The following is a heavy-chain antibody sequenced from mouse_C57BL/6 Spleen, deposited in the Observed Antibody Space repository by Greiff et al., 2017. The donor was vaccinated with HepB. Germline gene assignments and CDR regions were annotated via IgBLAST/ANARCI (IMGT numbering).Heavy chain of an antibody. V-gene: IGHV5-17*01. Sequence: EVQLVESGGGLVKPGGSLKLSCAASGFTFSDYGMHWVRQAPEKGLEWVAYISSGSSTIYYADTVKGRFTISRDNAKNTLFLQMTSLRSEDTAMYYCARDYGKAWFAYWGQGTLVTVSA. CDR3: ARDYGKAWFAY. D-gene: IGHD2-1*01. CDR2: ISSGSSTI. J-gene: IGHJ3*01. CDR1: GFTFSDYG.